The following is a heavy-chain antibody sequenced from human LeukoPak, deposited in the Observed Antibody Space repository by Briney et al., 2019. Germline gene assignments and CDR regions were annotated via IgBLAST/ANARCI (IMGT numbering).Heavy chain of an antibody. Sequence: TGGSLRLSCAASGFTFSNAWMSWVRQARGKGLEWVGRINSKTDGGTTDYAAPVKGRFTISRDDSKNTLYLQMNSLKTEDTAVYYCTTDPPPFGYHGDYAHWGQGTLVTVSS. CDR2: INSKTDGGTT. D-gene: IGHD4-17*01. CDR3: TTDPPPFGYHGDYAH. CDR1: GFTFSNAW. V-gene: IGHV3-15*01. J-gene: IGHJ4*02.